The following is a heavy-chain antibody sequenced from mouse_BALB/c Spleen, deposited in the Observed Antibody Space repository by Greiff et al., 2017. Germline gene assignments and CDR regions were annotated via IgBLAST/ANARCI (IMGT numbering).Heavy chain of an antibody. J-gene: IGHJ4*01. V-gene: IGHV2-9*02. Sequence: VKLMESGPGLVAPSQSLSITCTVSGFSLTSYGVHWVRQPPGKGLEWLGVIWAGGSTNYNSALMSRLSISKDNSKSQVFLKMNSLQTDDTAMYYCARDYGGDYYAMDYWGQGTSVTVSS. D-gene: IGHD1-2*01. CDR1: GFSLTSYG. CDR2: IWAGGST. CDR3: ARDYGGDYYAMDY.